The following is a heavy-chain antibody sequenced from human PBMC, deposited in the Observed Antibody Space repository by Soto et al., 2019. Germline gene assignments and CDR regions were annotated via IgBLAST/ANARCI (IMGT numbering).Heavy chain of an antibody. J-gene: IGHJ6*02. CDR3: AKDLGYTSSWYYALHI. V-gene: IGHV3-23*01. Sequence: GGSLRLSCVGSGFSFSSYAMNWVRQAPGQGLEWVSGISGSGGTTFYADSVKGRFTISRDNSKNTLYLQMNSLRAEDTAVYYCAKDLGYTSSWYYALHIWGQGTTVTVSS. CDR1: GFSFSSYA. CDR2: ISGSGGTT. D-gene: IGHD6-13*01.